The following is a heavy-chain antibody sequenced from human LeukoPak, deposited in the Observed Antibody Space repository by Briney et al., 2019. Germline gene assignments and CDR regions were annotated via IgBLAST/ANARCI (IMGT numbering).Heavy chain of an antibody. J-gene: IGHJ4*02. CDR2: ISYDGSNK. V-gene: IGHV3-30*18. D-gene: IGHD3-10*01. Sequence: GGSLRLSCTASGFTFSVYGIHWVRQAPGKGLEWVAVISYDGSNKYYADSVKGRFTISRDNSKNTLYLQMNSLRAEDTAVYYCAKDGPHVDRPQGFRGSGTRYYFDYWGQGTLVTVSS. CDR3: AKDGPHVDRPQGFRGSGTRYYFDY. CDR1: GFTFSVYG.